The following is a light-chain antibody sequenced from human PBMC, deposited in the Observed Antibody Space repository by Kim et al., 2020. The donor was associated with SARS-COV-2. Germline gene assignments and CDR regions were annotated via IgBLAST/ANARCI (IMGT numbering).Light chain of an antibody. J-gene: IGKJ3*01. CDR3: QQYKNWPRT. Sequence: VSPGERATLSCRASQNINRDLVWYQQKPGQAPRLLIHGASTRVTGIPARFSGSGSGTEFTLTISSLQSEDFAVYYCQQYKNWPRTFGPGTKVDIK. CDR1: QNINRD. V-gene: IGKV3-15*01. CDR2: GAS.